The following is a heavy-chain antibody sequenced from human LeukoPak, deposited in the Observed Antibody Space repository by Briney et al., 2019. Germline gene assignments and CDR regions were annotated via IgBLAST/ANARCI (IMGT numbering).Heavy chain of an antibody. CDR3: AGGKDYYDSSGYYFDY. J-gene: IGHJ4*02. D-gene: IGHD3-22*01. CDR2: ISAYNGNI. CDR1: GYTFTSYG. V-gene: IGHV1-18*01. Sequence: GASVKVSCKASGYTFTSYGISWVRQAPGQGLEWMGWISAYNGNINYAQKLQGRVTMTTDTSTSTSYMELRSLRSDDTAVYYCAGGKDYYDSSGYYFDYWGQGTLVTVSS.